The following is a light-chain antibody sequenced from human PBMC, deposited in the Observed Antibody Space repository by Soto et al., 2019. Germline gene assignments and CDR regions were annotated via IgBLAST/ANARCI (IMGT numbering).Light chain of an antibody. J-gene: IGLJ1*01. CDR3: SSYTSSSTLTYV. V-gene: IGLV2-14*01. CDR1: SSDVGGYNY. Sequence: QSALTQPASVSGSPGQSITISCTGTSSDVGGYNYVSWYQQHPGKAPKLMIYDVSNRPSGVSNRFSGSKSGNTASLTISGLQAEDEADYYCSSYTSSSTLTYVFGPGTNVTVL. CDR2: DVS.